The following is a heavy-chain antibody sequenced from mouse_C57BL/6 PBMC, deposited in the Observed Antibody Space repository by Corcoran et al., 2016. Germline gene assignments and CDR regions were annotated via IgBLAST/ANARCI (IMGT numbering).Heavy chain of an antibody. D-gene: IGHD1-1*01. CDR2: INTYSGVP. CDR1: GYTFTTYG. CDR3: ARPATDYAMDY. J-gene: IGHJ4*01. V-gene: IGHV9-3*01. Sequence: QVQLQQSGAELKKPGETVKISCKASGYTFTTYGMSWVKQAPGKGLKWMGWINTYSGVPTYADDFKGRFAFSLETSASTAYLQINNLKNEDTATYFCARPATDYAMDYWGQGTSVTVSS.